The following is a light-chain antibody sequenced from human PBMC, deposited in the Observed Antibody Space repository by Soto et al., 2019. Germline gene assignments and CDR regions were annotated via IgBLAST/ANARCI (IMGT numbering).Light chain of an antibody. J-gene: IGLJ2*01. CDR3: AAWDDSLNAL. Sequence: QSVLTKPPSASGTPGQRDTISCSGSSSNIGSNTVNWYQQLPGTAPKLLIYSNNQRPSGVPDRFSGSKSGTSASLAISGLQSEDEADYYCAAWDDSLNALFGGGTKVTVL. V-gene: IGLV1-44*01. CDR1: SSNIGSNT. CDR2: SNN.